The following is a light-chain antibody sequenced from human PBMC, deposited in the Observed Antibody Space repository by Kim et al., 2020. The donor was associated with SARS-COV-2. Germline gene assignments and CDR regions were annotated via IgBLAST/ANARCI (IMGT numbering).Light chain of an antibody. Sequence: ALGKTVWISGQRDSIRRYYTRSYQQKPGQGPGLFIYGKNNRPSGIPDRFSGASSENTASLTITGAQAEDEADYYCNTRDSSGNRWVFGGGTQLTVL. CDR3: NTRDSSGNRWV. V-gene: IGLV3-19*01. J-gene: IGLJ3*02. CDR1: SIRRYY. CDR2: GKN.